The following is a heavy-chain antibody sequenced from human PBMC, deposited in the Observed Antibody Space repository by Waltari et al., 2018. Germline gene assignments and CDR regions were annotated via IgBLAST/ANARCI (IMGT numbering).Heavy chain of an antibody. CDR3: AKKRDRYGDYPLDY. Sequence: EVQLLESGGGLVQPGGSLRLSCATSGFTFSRYALSWVRQAPGKGLEWVSAIRGSGGSTYYEDSVKGRFTISRDNSKNTLYLQMNSLRAEDTAVYYCAKKRDRYGDYPLDYWGQGTLVTVSS. CDR2: IRGSGGST. V-gene: IGHV3-23*01. CDR1: GFTFSRYA. D-gene: IGHD4-17*01. J-gene: IGHJ4*02.